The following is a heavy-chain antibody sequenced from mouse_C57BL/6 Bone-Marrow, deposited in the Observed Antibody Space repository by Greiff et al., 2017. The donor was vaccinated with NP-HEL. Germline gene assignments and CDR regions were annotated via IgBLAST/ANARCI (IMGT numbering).Heavy chain of an antibody. CDR2: IDPSDSYT. J-gene: IGHJ4*01. V-gene: IGHV1-69*01. D-gene: IGHD2-3*01. CDR1: GYTFTSYW. CDR3: ARGGAGWLLRGYAMDY. Sequence: VQLQQPGAELVMPGASVKLSCKASGYTFTSYWMHWVKQRPGQGLEWIGEIDPSDSYTNYNQQFKGKSTLTVDKSSSTAYMQLSSLTSEDSAVYYCARGGAGWLLRGYAMDYWGQGTSVTVSS.